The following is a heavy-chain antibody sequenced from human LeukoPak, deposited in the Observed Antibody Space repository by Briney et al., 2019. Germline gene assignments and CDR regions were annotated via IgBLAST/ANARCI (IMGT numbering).Heavy chain of an antibody. CDR3: ARDLVDYRMGNYYYYMDV. J-gene: IGHJ6*03. CDR2: INPNSGGT. Sequence: ASVKVSCKASGYTFTGYYMHWVRQAPGQGLEWMGWINPNSGGTNYAQKFQGRVTMTRDTSISTAYMELSRLRSDDTAVYYCARDLVDYRMGNYYYYMDVWGKGTTVTVSS. CDR1: GYTFTGYY. V-gene: IGHV1-2*02. D-gene: IGHD1-14*01.